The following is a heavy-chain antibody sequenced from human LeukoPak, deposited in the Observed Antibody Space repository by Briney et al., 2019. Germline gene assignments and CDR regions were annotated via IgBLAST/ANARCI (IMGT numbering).Heavy chain of an antibody. CDR3: ARGGVPAARIDP. CDR2: INHSRST. V-gene: IGHV4-34*01. Sequence: SETLSLTCAVYGGSFSGYYWSWIRQPPGKGLEWIGEINHSRSTNYNPSLKSRVTISVDTSKNQFSLKLSSVTAADTAVYYCARGGVPAARIDPWGQGTLVTVSS. D-gene: IGHD2-2*01. J-gene: IGHJ5*02. CDR1: GGSFSGYY.